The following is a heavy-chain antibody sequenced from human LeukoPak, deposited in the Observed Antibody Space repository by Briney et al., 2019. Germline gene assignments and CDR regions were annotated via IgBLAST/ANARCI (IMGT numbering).Heavy chain of an antibody. D-gene: IGHD2-15*01. Sequence: GGSLRLSCAASGFTFSNAWMSWVRQAPGKGLEWVGRIKSKTDGGTTDYAAPVKGRFTISRDDSKNTLYLQMNSLKTEDTAVYYCTTVYQVVVVATRAYWGQGTLVTVSS. CDR2: IKSKTDGGTT. CDR1: GFTFSNAW. V-gene: IGHV3-15*01. J-gene: IGHJ4*02. CDR3: TTVYQVVVVATRAY.